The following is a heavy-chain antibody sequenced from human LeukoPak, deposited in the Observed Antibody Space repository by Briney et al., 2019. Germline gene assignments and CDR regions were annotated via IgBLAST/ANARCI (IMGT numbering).Heavy chain of an antibody. CDR2: IRHDETNE. CDR3: AKEYTPSSPLGELDS. D-gene: IGHD6-6*01. J-gene: IGHJ4*02. CDR1: GFSFSSYA. Sequence: GGSLRLSCAVSGFSFSSYAMHWVRQAPGKGLEWEAVIRHDETNEYYADSVQGRFTISRDTSKNTLYLQMNSLRAEDTAVYYCAKEYTPSSPLGELDSWGQGTLVTVSS. V-gene: IGHV3-30*02.